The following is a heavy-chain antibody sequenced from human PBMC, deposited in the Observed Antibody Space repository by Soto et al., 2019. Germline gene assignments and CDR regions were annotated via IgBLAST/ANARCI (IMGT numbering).Heavy chain of an antibody. CDR1: GFTFSSYC. J-gene: IGHJ6*02. Sequence: GSLRLSCAASGFTFSSYCMRWVRQAPGKGLEWVAVISYDGSKKYYVDSVKGRFTISRDNSKNTLYLQMNSLRAEDTAVYYCARDSLQDTYYYYYGMDVWGQGTTVTVSS. D-gene: IGHD4-4*01. CDR2: ISYDGSKK. CDR3: ARDSLQDTYYYYYGMDV. V-gene: IGHV3-30*03.